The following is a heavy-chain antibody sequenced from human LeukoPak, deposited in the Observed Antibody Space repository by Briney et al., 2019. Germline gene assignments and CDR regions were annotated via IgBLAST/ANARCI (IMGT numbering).Heavy chain of an antibody. CDR2: INPNSGGT. Sequence: ASVKASRKASGYTFTGYYMHWVRHAPGQGLEWMGWINPNSGGTNYAQKFQGRITMTRDTSISTAYMELSRLRSDDTAVYYCARDHSSYYYDSSGYYFDYWGQGTLVTVSS. CDR1: GYTFTGYY. D-gene: IGHD3-22*01. J-gene: IGHJ4*02. CDR3: ARDHSSYYYDSSGYYFDY. V-gene: IGHV1-2*02.